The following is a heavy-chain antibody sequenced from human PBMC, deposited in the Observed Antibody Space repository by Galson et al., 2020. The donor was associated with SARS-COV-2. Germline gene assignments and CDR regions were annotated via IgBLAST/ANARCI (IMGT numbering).Heavy chain of an antibody. J-gene: IGHJ4*02. CDR2: IFWNDDK. V-gene: IGHV2-5*01. CDR3: AHCITDDYSVYYFDY. D-gene: IGHD4-4*01. Sequence: SGPTLVKPTQTLTLTCTFSGFSLSTSGVGLGWIRQPPGKALEWLALIFWNDDKWYSPSLKSRLTITKDTSKNQVVLTMTNMDPVDTGTYYSAHCITDDYSVYYFDYWGQGALVTVSS. CDR1: GFSLSTSGVG.